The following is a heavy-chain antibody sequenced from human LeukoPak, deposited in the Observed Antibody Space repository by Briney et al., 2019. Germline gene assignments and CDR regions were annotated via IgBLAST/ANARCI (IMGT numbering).Heavy chain of an antibody. CDR3: ATNTGTVFDY. CDR2: VYYSGST. D-gene: IGHD1-26*01. J-gene: IGHJ4*02. CDR1: GGSISSSSYY. V-gene: IGHV4-61*05. Sequence: SETLSLTCTVSGGSISSSSYYWGRIRQPPGKGLEWIGYVYYSGSTEYNPSLRSRVTISLDMSTHQFSLNLTSVTAADTAVYYCATNTGTVFDYWGQGALVTVSS.